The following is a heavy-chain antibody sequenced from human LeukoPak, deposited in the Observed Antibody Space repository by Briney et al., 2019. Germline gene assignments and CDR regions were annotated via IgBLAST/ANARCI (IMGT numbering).Heavy chain of an antibody. V-gene: IGHV3-21*01. D-gene: IGHD3-10*01. J-gene: IGHJ5*02. CDR3: ARDVVSSLWFDP. Sequence: PGGSLRLSCTASGFTFSTYAKNWVRHSPGKGLEWVSSINSGSRYIYYADSVKRRFTISRDNAKNSMYLQMNSLRAEDTAVYYCARDVVSSLWFDPWGQGTLVTVSS. CDR1: GFTFSTYA. CDR2: INSGSRYI.